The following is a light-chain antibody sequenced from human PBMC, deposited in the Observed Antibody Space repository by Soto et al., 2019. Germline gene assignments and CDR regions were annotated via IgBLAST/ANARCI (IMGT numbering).Light chain of an antibody. CDR3: MQGTHWPPYT. CDR1: ESLVYSNGETY. Sequence: DVVMTQSPLSLPVTLGQPASISCRSSESLVYSNGETYLDWFQQRPGQSPRRLIYTVSNRDSGVPDRFSGSGSGTDFTLKISRVEAEDVGIYYCMQGTHWPPYTFGQGTRLEI. V-gene: IGKV2-30*01. J-gene: IGKJ2*01. CDR2: TVS.